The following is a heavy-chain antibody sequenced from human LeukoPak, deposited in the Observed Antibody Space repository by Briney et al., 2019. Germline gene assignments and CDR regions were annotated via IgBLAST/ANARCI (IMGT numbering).Heavy chain of an antibody. V-gene: IGHV4-34*01. CDR1: GGSFSGYY. CDR3: ARSGEVAGLYYYYGMDV. Sequence: PSETLSLTCAVYGGSFSGYYWSWIRQPPGKGLEWIGEINHSGSTNYNPSLKSRVTISVDTSKNQFSLKLSSVTAADTAVYYCARSGEVAGLYYYYGMDVWGQGTTVTVSS. D-gene: IGHD6-19*01. J-gene: IGHJ6*02. CDR2: INHSGST.